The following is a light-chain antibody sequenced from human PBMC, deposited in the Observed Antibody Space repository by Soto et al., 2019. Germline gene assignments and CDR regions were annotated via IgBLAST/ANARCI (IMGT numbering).Light chain of an antibody. V-gene: IGLV2-14*01. CDR3: TSYTTIGTLDL. CDR2: EVN. J-gene: IGLJ1*01. CDR1: SSDVGGYNS. Sequence: QSALAQPASVSGSPGQSITVSCTGTSSDVGGYNSVSWYQQHPGKTPKLMIFEVNNRPSGVSNRFSGSKSGNTASLTISGLQAEDEADYYCTSYTTIGTLDLFGTGTKVTVL.